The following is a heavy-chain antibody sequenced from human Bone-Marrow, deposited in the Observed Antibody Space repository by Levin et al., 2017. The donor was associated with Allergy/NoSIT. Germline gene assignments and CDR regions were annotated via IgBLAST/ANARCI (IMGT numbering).Heavy chain of an antibody. J-gene: IGHJ4*02. CDR2: ITSSGDTM. CDR1: GFIFSDYY. Sequence: GGSLRLSCAASGFIFSDYYMTWIRQAPGKGLEWVSYITSSGDTMYYADSVKGRFTISRDNAKNSLYLQMNSLRAEDTAVYYCTRDYGSDYYWGQGTVVTVSS. D-gene: IGHD2-15*01. V-gene: IGHV3-11*01. CDR3: TRDYGSDYY.